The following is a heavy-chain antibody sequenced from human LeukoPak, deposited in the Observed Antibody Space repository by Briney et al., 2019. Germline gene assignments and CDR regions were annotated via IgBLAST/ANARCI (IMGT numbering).Heavy chain of an antibody. J-gene: IGHJ4*02. CDR3: TTENYVWGSYL. CDR1: GFIFSSAW. CDR2: IKTKIDGGTT. V-gene: IGHV3-15*01. D-gene: IGHD3-16*02. Sequence: GGSLRLSCAASGFIFSSAWMSWVRQAPGKGLEWVGHIKTKIDGGTTDYAAPVKGRFTISRDDSKNTLYLQMNSLKTEDTAVYYCTTENYVWGSYLWGQGTLVTVSS.